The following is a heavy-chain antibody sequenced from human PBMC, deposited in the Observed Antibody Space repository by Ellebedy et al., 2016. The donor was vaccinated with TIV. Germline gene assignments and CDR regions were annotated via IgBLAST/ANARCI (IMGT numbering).Heavy chain of an antibody. J-gene: IGHJ4*02. V-gene: IGHV3-23*01. D-gene: IGHD3-22*01. CDR2: ISADGSGT. CDR1: GFTFGAFA. Sequence: GGSLRLSCAASGFTFGAFAMHWVRQAPGKGLEWLSVISADGSGTYHADSVKARFTITRDNSKNPRYLQMNSLRTDDTAVYFCAKGSSSGFNYDRVGFEYWGQGTLVTVSS. CDR3: AKGSSSGFNYDRVGFEY.